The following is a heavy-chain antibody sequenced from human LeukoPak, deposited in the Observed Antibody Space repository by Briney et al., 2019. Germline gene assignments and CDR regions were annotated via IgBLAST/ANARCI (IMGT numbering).Heavy chain of an antibody. V-gene: IGHV3-11*01. Sequence: GSLRLSCAASGFPFSDYYMSWIRPAPGKGLEWVSYISSSGSTIYYADSVKGRFTISRDNAKNSLYLQMNSLRAEDTAIYYCARHLTTGVTPLVYWGQGTLVTVSP. J-gene: IGHJ4*02. CDR1: GFPFSDYY. CDR2: ISSSGSTI. D-gene: IGHD4-23*01. CDR3: ARHLTTGVTPLVY.